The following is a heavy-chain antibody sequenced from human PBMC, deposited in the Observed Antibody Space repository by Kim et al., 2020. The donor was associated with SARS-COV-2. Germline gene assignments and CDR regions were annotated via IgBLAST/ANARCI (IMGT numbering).Heavy chain of an antibody. Sequence: ADSVKGRITISRDNGKNSLYLQMNSLRAEDTALYYCAKGHLNYYDSSGYSWGQGTLVTVSS. V-gene: IGHV3-9*01. CDR3: AKGHLNYYDSSGYS. J-gene: IGHJ5*02. D-gene: IGHD3-22*01.